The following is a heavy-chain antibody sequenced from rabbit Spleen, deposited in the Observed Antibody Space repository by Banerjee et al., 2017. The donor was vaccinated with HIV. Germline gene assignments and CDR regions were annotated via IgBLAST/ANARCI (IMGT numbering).Heavy chain of an antibody. V-gene: IGHV1S40*01. J-gene: IGHJ6*01. Sequence: QSLEESGGGLVTPGGSLTLTCTASGFSFSSDYYMCWVRQAPGKGLEWIACTVGGRSTFTYYASWVNGRFTISKASSTTVTLQMTSLTAADTATYFCARDTATSFSTYGMDLWGPGTLVTVS. CDR2: TVGGRSTFT. D-gene: IGHD1-1*01. CDR1: GFSFSSDYY. CDR3: ARDTATSFSTYGMDL.